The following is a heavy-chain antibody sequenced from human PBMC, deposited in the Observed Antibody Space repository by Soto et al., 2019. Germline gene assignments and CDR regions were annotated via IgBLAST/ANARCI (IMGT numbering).Heavy chain of an antibody. J-gene: IGHJ4*02. V-gene: IGHV3-23*01. CDR3: ATQGGGQLVHNYFDY. Sequence: EVQLLESGGGLVQPGGSLRLSCAASGFTFSSYAMSWVRQAPGKGLEWVSAISGSGGSTYYAASVKGRFTISKDHSKNTLYLQMNSLRAEDTAVYYCATQGGGQLVHNYFDYWGQGTLVTVSS. CDR1: GFTFSSYA. CDR2: ISGSGGST. D-gene: IGHD6-6*01.